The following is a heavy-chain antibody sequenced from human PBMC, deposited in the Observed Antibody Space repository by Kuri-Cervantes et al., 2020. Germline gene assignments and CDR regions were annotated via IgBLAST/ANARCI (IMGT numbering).Heavy chain of an antibody. D-gene: IGHD3-10*01. Sequence: ASVKVSCKASGYTFTSYGISWVRQAPGQRLEWMGWINAGNGNTKYSQKFQGRVTITRDTSASTAYMELSSLRSEDTAVYYCARVPYYYGSGSSPNGMDVWGQGTTVTVSS. V-gene: IGHV1-3*01. CDR3: ARVPYYYGSGSSPNGMDV. J-gene: IGHJ6*02. CDR2: INAGNGNT. CDR1: GYTFTSYG.